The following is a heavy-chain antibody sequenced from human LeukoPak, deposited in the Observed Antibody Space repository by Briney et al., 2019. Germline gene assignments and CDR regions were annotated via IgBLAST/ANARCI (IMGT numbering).Heavy chain of an antibody. CDR2: IKQDGSEK. CDR3: ARDKSVLLWFGEGGYFDY. CDR1: GFDFSNYW. V-gene: IGHV3-7*01. Sequence: GGSLRLSCAASGFDFSNYWMYWVRQAPGKGLEWVANIKQDGSEKYYVDSVRGRFTISRDNSKNTLYLQMNSLRAEDTAVYYCARDKSVLLWFGEGGYFDYWGQGTLVTVSS. D-gene: IGHD3-10*01. J-gene: IGHJ4*02.